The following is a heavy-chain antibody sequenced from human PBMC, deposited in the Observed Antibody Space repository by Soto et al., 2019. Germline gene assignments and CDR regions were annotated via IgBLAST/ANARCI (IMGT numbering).Heavy chain of an antibody. CDR1: GFSFSDFY. CDR2: ISTSGNTK. D-gene: IGHD2-2*01. V-gene: IGHV3-11*01. CDR3: ARGRVVVAYYALLDL. Sequence: PGGSLRLSCEASGFSFSDFYMSWIRQSPQKGLECIGYISTSGNTKFYGDSVKGRLSISRDNAKNSLDLQLDSLRAEDTAVYYCARGRVVVAYYALLDLWGKGTTVTVSS. J-gene: IGHJ6*04.